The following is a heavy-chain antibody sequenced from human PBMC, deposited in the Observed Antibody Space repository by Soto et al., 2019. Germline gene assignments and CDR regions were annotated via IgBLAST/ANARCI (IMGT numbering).Heavy chain of an antibody. D-gene: IGHD3-10*01. CDR3: ARVRGGYYGSGSYYPPDH. J-gene: IGHJ4*02. V-gene: IGHV4-59*01. Sequence: SETLSLTCTVSDDSISSYFWNWIRQPPGKGLEWIGYIYYSGSTNYNPSLKSRVTISIDTSKNQFSLNLSSVTAADTAVYFCARVRGGYYGSGSYYPPDHWGQGTLVTVSS. CDR2: IYYSGST. CDR1: DDSISSYF.